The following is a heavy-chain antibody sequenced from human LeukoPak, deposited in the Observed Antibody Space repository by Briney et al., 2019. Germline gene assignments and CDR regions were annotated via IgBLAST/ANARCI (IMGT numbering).Heavy chain of an antibody. Sequence: GGSLRLSCAASGFTFSNYAMNWVRRAPGKGLQWVSAISPGSGSTYYADSVKGRFTISRDNSKNTLYLEMNSLRAEDTAVFYCATAVNRDGSGWYWYFDLWGPGTLVTVSP. CDR2: ISPGSGST. V-gene: IGHV3-23*01. D-gene: IGHD6-19*01. CDR1: GFTFSNYA. J-gene: IGHJ2*01. CDR3: ATAVNRDGSGWYWYFDL.